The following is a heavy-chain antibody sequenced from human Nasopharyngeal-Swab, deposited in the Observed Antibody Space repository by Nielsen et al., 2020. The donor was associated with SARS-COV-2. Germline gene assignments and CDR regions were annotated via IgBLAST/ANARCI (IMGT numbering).Heavy chain of an antibody. Sequence: GGSLRLSCAASGFTFSSYAMSWVRQAPGEGLEWVANIKQDGSEKYYVDSVKGRFTISRDDAKNSLYLQMNSLRAEDTAVYYCARDCYGFSTTCNLLDYWGQGTLVTVSS. CDR3: ARDCYGFSTTCNLLDY. CDR1: GFTFSSYA. J-gene: IGHJ4*02. D-gene: IGHD2/OR15-2a*01. CDR2: IKQDGSEK. V-gene: IGHV3-7*01.